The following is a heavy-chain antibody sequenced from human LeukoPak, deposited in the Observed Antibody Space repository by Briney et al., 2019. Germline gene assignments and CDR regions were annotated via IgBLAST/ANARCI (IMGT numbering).Heavy chain of an antibody. CDR3: ARGGSLKEGLDV. CDR1: GGSISSISSNNYH. CDR2: IYYSGST. Sequence: SETLSLTCIVSGGSISSISSNNYHWGWIRQPPGKGLEWIGSIYYSGSTYYNPSLKSRVTISVDTSKNQFSLKLSSVTAADTAVYYCARGGSLKEGLDVWGQGTTVTVSS. V-gene: IGHV4-39*07. J-gene: IGHJ6*02. D-gene: IGHD3-10*01.